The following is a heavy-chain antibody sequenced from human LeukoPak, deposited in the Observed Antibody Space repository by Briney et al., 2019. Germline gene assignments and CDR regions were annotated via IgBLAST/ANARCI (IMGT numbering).Heavy chain of an antibody. J-gene: IGHJ4*02. CDR2: INHSGST. CDR1: GGSFSGYY. D-gene: IGHD5-18*01. V-gene: IGHV4-34*01. Sequence: SETLSLTCAVYGGSFSGYYWSWIRQPPGKGLEWIGEINHSGSTNYNPSLKSRVTISVDTSKNQFSLKLSSVTAADTAVYYCARVRVISGYRYGNFDYWGQGTLVTVSS. CDR3: ARVRVISGYRYGNFDY.